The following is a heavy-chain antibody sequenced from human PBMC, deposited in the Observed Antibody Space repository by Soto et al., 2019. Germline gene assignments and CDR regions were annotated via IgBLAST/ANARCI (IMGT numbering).Heavy chain of an antibody. Sequence: PGESLKISCKGSGYSFTSYWIGWVRQMPGKGLEWMGIIYPGDSDTRYSPSFQGQVTISADKSISTAYLQRSSLKASDTAMYYCAIVERRLYYYYGMDVWGKGTTVTVSS. D-gene: IGHD5-12*01. V-gene: IGHV5-51*01. CDR1: GYSFTSYW. CDR2: IYPGDSDT. CDR3: AIVERRLYYYYGMDV. J-gene: IGHJ6*04.